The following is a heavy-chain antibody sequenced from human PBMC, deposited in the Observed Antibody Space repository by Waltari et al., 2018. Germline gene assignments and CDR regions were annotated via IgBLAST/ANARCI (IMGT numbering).Heavy chain of an antibody. J-gene: IGHJ5*02. Sequence: QVQLHESGPGLVKSSETLSLTCTVSGASISSSSYYWAWIRQPPGKGLEWIASMHSSGTSYYNPSLKSRLTTSVDTSKNQFSLKVSSVTAADTAVYYCARNWEGKTRRANWFDPWGQGALVTVSS. CDR3: ARNWEGKTRRANWFDP. V-gene: IGHV4-39*07. D-gene: IGHD1-26*01. CDR2: MHSSGTS. CDR1: GASISSSSYY.